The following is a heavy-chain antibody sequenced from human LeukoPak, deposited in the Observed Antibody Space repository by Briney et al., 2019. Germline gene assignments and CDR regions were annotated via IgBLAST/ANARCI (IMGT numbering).Heavy chain of an antibody. Sequence: SETLSLTCTVSGGSFSSYYWSWIRQPPGKGLELIGYMYDSGSTNYNPSLKSRVTISLDTSKNQFSLRLSSVTAADTAVYYCARHGGSYTFDLWGQGVLVTVSP. J-gene: IGHJ4*02. CDR2: MYDSGST. D-gene: IGHD1-26*01. CDR3: ARHGGSYTFDL. CDR1: GGSFSSYY. V-gene: IGHV4-59*01.